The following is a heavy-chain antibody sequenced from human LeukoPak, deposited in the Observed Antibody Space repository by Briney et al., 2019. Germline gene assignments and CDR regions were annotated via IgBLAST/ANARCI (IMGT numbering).Heavy chain of an antibody. D-gene: IGHD3-10*01. Sequence: SETLSLTCTVSGGSISSYYWSWIRQPPGKGLEWIGYIYYSGSTNYNPSLKSRVTMSVDTSKNQFSLKLSSVTAADTAVYYCARLVGGASRTFDPWGQGTLVTVSS. J-gene: IGHJ5*02. CDR2: IYYSGST. CDR1: GGSISSYY. CDR3: ARLVGGASRTFDP. V-gene: IGHV4-59*08.